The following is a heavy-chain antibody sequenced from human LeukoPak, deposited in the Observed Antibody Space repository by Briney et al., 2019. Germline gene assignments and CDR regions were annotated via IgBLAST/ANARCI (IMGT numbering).Heavy chain of an antibody. CDR1: GGSISSYY. CDR2: IYYSGST. Sequence: SETLSLTCTVSGGSISSYYWSWIRQPPGKGLEWIGYIYYSGSTNYNPSLKSRVTISVDTSKNQFSLKLSSVTAADTAVYYCARDLSGRWITMVRGVISPFDYWGQGTLVTVSS. D-gene: IGHD3-10*01. J-gene: IGHJ4*02. CDR3: ARDLSGRWITMVRGVISPFDY. V-gene: IGHV4-59*01.